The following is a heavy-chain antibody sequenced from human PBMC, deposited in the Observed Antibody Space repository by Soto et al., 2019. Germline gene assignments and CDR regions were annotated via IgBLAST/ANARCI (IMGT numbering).Heavy chain of an antibody. D-gene: IGHD6-19*01. Sequence: ASVKVSCKASGYTFTSYYMHWVRQAPGQGLEWMGIINPSGGSTSYAQKFQGRVTMTRDTSTSTVYMELSSLRSEDTAVYYCAREDLAVAARSWFDPWGQGTLVTVSS. V-gene: IGHV1-46*01. CDR2: INPSGGST. CDR1: GYTFTSYY. J-gene: IGHJ5*02. CDR3: AREDLAVAARSWFDP.